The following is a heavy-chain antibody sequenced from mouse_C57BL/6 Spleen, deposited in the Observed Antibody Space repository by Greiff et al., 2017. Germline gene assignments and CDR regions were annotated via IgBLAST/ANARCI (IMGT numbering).Heavy chain of an antibody. CDR2: INPNNGGT. J-gene: IGHJ2*01. V-gene: IGHV1-18*01. D-gene: IGHD1-1*01. CDR1: GYTFTDYN. CDR3: ARPLYYGSSSYFDY. Sequence: VQLQQSGPELVKPGASVKIPCKASGYTFTDYNMDWVKQSHGKSLEWIGDINPNNGGTIYNQKFKGKATLTVDKSSSTAYMELRSLTSEDTAVYDCARPLYYGSSSYFDYWGQGTTLTVSS.